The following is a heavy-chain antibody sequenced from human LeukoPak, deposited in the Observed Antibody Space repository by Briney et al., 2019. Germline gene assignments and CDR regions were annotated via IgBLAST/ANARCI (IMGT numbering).Heavy chain of an antibody. V-gene: IGHV4-4*07. CDR2: IYISGST. CDR3: ARGGYYGSGNDFRFDP. J-gene: IGHJ5*02. CDR1: GGSISGSYS. Sequence: SETLSLTCTVSGGSISGSYSWSWIRQPAGKGLEWIGRIYISGSTNYNPSLKSRVTISVDTSKNQFSLKLTSVTAADTAVYFCARGGYYGSGNDFRFDPWGQGTLVTVSS. D-gene: IGHD3-10*01.